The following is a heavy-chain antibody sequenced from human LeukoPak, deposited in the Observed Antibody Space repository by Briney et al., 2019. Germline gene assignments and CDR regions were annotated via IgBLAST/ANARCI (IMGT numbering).Heavy chain of an antibody. V-gene: IGHV4-34*01. J-gene: IGHJ4*02. CDR2: INHSGST. Sequence: SETLSLTCAVYGGSFSGYYWSWIRQPPGKGLEWIGEINHSGSTNYNPSLKSRVTISVDTSKNQFSLKLSSVTAADTAVYYCARGPRRWIRLWSLTIGGFDYWGQGTLVTVSS. D-gene: IGHD5-18*01. CDR1: GGSFSGYY. CDR3: ARGPRRWIRLWSLTIGGFDY.